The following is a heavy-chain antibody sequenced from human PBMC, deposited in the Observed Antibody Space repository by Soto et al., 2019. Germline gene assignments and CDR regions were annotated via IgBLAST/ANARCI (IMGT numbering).Heavy chain of an antibody. J-gene: IGHJ6*03. CDR1: GFTFSSFS. Sequence: LRRSCAHSGFTFSSFSMNLVRQAPGVWLDCVSYIGSSSSTIYYADSVKGRFTISRDNAKNSLYLQMNSLRAEDTAVYYCAILVTTDYYYMDVWGKGTTVTVSS. CDR3: AILVTTDYYYMDV. CDR2: IGSSSSTI. V-gene: IGHV3-48*01. D-gene: IGHD4-17*01.